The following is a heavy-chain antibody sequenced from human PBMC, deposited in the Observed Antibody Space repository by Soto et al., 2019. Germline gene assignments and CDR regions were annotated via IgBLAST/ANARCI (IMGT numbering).Heavy chain of an antibody. J-gene: IGHJ4*02. Sequence: QVQLQESGPGLVKPSGTLSLTCAVSGGSISSNNWWSWVRQPPGKGLEWIGEIYHSGSTNYNPSLKGRATISLDKSKNQFTLKLSSVTAADTAVYYCARVAAAGTYFDYWGQGTLVTVSS. CDR1: GGSISSNNW. D-gene: IGHD6-13*01. V-gene: IGHV4-4*02. CDR3: ARVAAAGTYFDY. CDR2: IYHSGST.